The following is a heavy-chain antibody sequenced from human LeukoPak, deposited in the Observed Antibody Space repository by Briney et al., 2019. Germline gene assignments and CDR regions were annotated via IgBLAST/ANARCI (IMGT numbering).Heavy chain of an antibody. D-gene: IGHD3-22*01. V-gene: IGHV3-23*01. CDR1: GFTFSSYA. CDR2: ISGSGGST. J-gene: IGHJ4*02. CDR3: AIRIRRYYYDSSGAPQFDY. Sequence: AGGSLRLSCAASGFTFSSYAMTWVRQAPGKGLEWVSVISGSGGSTYYADSVKGRFTISRDNSKNTLYLQMNSLRAEDTAVYYCAIRIRRYYYDSSGAPQFDYWGQGTLVTVSS.